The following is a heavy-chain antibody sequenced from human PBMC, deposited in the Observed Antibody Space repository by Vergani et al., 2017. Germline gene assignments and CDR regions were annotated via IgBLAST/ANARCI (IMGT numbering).Heavy chain of an antibody. D-gene: IGHD3-22*01. CDR3: ATPKYYYDSSGYYYYFDY. Sequence: EVQLVESGGGLVQPGGSLRLSCAASGFTFSSYWMSWVRQAPGKGLEWVANIKQGGSEKYYVDSVKGRFTISRDNAKNSLYLQMNSLRAEDTAVYYCATPKYYYDSSGYYYYFDYWGQGTLVTVSS. CDR1: GFTFSSYW. J-gene: IGHJ4*02. V-gene: IGHV3-7*01. CDR2: IKQGGSEK.